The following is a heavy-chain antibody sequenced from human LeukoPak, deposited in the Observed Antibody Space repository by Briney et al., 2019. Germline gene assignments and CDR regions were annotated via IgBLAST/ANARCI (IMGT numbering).Heavy chain of an antibody. J-gene: IGHJ4*02. D-gene: IGHD1-1*01. CDR1: GFTFSDYW. CDR2: IKYDGDEE. Sequence: GGSLRLSCAASGFTFSDYWRSWMRQAPGKGLEWVANIKYDGDEEYYVDSVKGRFTISRDNAKNSVYLQLNSLRVEDTAVYYCKSGGAAPGSFDNWGQGTLVTVSP. V-gene: IGHV3-7*01. CDR3: KSGGAAPGSFDN.